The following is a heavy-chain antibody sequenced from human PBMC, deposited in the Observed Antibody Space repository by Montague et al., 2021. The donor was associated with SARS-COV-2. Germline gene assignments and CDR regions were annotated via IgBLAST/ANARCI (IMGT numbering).Heavy chain of an antibody. CDR1: GFNFSHYE. J-gene: IGHJ4*02. V-gene: IGHV3-48*03. D-gene: IGHD3-10*01. Sequence: SLRLSCAASGFNFSHYEINWVRQAPGKGLEWLSYINRSGTNNVYAASVRGRFTISRDNAKNSLYLQMNSLRVEDTGVYYCARFYNPAYYYGSGGFDSWSRGTLVTVSS. CDR2: INRSGTNN. CDR3: ARFYNPAYYYGSGGFDS.